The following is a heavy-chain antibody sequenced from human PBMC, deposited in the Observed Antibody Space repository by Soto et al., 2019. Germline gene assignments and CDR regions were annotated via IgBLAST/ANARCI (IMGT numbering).Heavy chain of an antibody. CDR3: ARGLREWLSSIDAFDI. Sequence: EVQLVESGGGLVQPGGSLRLSCAASGFTFSTYSMNWVRQAPGKGLEWVSYIVSSSSTKYYADSVKGRFTISRDNAKNSLYLQMNSLRADDTAVYYCARGLREWLSSIDAFDIWGQGTMVTVSS. CDR1: GFTFSTYS. V-gene: IGHV3-48*01. J-gene: IGHJ3*02. CDR2: IVSSSSTK. D-gene: IGHD3-3*01.